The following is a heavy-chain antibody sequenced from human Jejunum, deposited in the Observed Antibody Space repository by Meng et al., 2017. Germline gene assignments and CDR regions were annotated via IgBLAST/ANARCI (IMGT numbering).Heavy chain of an antibody. Sequence: GESLKISCTASGFTFNNHAMSWVRQAPGEGLEWVSTLTDSGGSTFYADSVKGRFTISWDISKNTLDLQMDSLRAEDTALYYCGRLTRFWGQGTLVTVSS. V-gene: IGHV3-23*01. J-gene: IGHJ4*02. D-gene: IGHD3-16*01. CDR2: LTDSGGST. CDR1: GFTFNNHA. CDR3: GRLTRF.